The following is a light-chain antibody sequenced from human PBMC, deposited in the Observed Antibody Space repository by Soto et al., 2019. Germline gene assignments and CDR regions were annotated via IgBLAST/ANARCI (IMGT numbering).Light chain of an antibody. CDR1: QSVSSSN. J-gene: IGKJ1*01. V-gene: IGKV3-15*01. CDR2: GAS. Sequence: DIVLTQSPGTLSLSPGERATLSCRASQSVSSSNLAWYQQKPGQAPRLLIYGASTRATGIPARFSGSGSGTEFTLTISSLQPEDVATYYCLQLNTYPWTFGQGTKVDIK. CDR3: LQLNTYPWT.